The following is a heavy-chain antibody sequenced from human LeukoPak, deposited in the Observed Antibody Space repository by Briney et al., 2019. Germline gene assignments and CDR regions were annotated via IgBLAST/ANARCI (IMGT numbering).Heavy chain of an antibody. CDR1: GFTFSSYE. CDR3: ARGYGSGSYYLY. J-gene: IGHJ4*02. Sequence: PGGSLRLSCAASGFTFSSYEMNWVRQAPGKGLGWVSYISSSSTIYYADSVRGRFTISRDNAKNSLYLQMNSLRAEDTAVYYCARGYGSGSYYLYWGQGTLVTVSS. D-gene: IGHD3-10*01. CDR2: ISSSSTI. V-gene: IGHV3-48*03.